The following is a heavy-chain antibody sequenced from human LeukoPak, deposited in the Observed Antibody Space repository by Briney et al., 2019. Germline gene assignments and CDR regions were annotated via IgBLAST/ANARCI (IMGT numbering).Heavy chain of an antibody. CDR2: INPSGGST. Sequence: GASVKVSCKASGYTFTSYYMHWVREAPGQGLEWMGIINPSGGSTGYAQKFRGRVTMTRDTSPSTVYMALSSLRSEATAVYYCARDQGDGYKIARPQYWGQGTLVTVSS. J-gene: IGHJ4*02. D-gene: IGHD5-24*01. CDR3: ARDQGDGYKIARPQY. V-gene: IGHV1-46*01. CDR1: GYTFTSYY.